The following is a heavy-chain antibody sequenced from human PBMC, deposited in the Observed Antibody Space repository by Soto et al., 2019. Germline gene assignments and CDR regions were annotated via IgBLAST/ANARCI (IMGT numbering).Heavy chain of an antibody. CDR1: GFSFSSYA. CDR2: ISGSGVRT. D-gene: IGHD6-13*01. CDR3: AKDDGSSWYVDY. V-gene: IGHV3-23*01. Sequence: GASVKVSWTASGFSFSSYAMSWVRQAPGKGLEWVSGISGSGVRTYYADSVKGRFTISRDNSKNTLYLQMNSLRAEDTAVHYCAKDDGSSWYVDYWGQGTLVTVSS. J-gene: IGHJ4*02.